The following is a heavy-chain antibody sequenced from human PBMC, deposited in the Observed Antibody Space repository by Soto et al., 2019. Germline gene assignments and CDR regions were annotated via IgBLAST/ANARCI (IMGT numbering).Heavy chain of an antibody. J-gene: IGHJ6*02. V-gene: IGHV3-48*03. CDR2: ISSSGSTI. CDR3: ARDDGRIAARPGNGMDV. D-gene: IGHD6-6*01. Sequence: GGSLRLSCAASGFTFSSYEMNWVRQAPGKGLEWVSYISSSGSTIYYADSVKGRFTISRDNAKNSLYLQMNSLRAEDTAVYYCARDDGRIAARPGNGMDVWGQGTTVTVSS. CDR1: GFTFSSYE.